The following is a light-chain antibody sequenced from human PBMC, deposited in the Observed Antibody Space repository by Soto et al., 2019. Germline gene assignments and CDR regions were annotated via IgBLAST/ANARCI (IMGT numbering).Light chain of an antibody. J-gene: IGKJ1*01. CDR2: GAS. V-gene: IGKV3-20*01. CDR1: QSVSNNY. CDR3: QQYGSSPRT. Sequence: EIVLTQSPGTLSLSPGERATLSCRASQSVSNNYLAWYQQKPGQAPRLLIYGASSRATGIPDRCSGSGSGAAFTLTISRLEPEDFAVFYCQQYGSSPRTFGLGTKVEMK.